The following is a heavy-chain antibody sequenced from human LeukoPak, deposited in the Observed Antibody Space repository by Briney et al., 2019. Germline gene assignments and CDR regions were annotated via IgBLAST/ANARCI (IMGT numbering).Heavy chain of an antibody. J-gene: IGHJ4*02. V-gene: IGHV1-2*06. Sequence: ASVKVSCKASGYTFTGYYMHWVRQAPGQGLEWMGRINPNSGGTNYAQKFQGRVTMTRDTSISTAYMELSRLRSDDTAVYYCARGRGSGWYVDYWGQGTLVTVSS. D-gene: IGHD6-19*01. CDR1: GYTFTGYY. CDR2: INPNSGGT. CDR3: ARGRGSGWYVDY.